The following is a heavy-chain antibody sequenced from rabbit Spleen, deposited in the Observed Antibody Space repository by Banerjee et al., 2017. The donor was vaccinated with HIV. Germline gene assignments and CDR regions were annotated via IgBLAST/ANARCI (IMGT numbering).Heavy chain of an antibody. V-gene: IGHV1S47*01. CDR3: VREVAAKFSL. Sequence: QEQLVESGGGLVQPGGSLKLSCKASGFDFSSYGVSWVRQPPGKGLEWIGDIYPIFGTTTYASWVNDRFTISSHNAQNTRYLQLKSLTAADTATYFCVREVAAKFSLWGPGTLVTVS. CDR1: GFDFSSYG. CDR2: IYPIFGTT. J-gene: IGHJ4*01. D-gene: IGHD4-1*01.